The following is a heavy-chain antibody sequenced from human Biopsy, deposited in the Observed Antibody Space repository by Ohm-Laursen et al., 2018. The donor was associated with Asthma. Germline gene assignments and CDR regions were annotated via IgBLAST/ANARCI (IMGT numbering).Heavy chain of an antibody. J-gene: IGHJ6*02. CDR1: SGSGGYMRSGNYY. CDR2: IYYSGTT. V-gene: IGHV4-39*01. D-gene: IGHD6-13*01. Sequence: SETLSLTCSLSSGSGGYMRSGNYYWGWIRPPPGKGLEWIGSIYYSGTTYYNPSLESRVTVSADTTKNQFSLKLTSVTAADTAVYYCVRGSSSWHHGPFHYYYGLDVWGQGTTATVSS. CDR3: VRGSSSWHHGPFHYYYGLDV.